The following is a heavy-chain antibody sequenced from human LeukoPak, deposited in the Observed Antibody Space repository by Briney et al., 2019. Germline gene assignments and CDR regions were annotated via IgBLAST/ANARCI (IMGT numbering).Heavy chain of an antibody. Sequence: QPGGSLRLSCAASGFTLSNYWMSWVRQAPGKGLEWVASIKQDGSEKYYVDSVKGRFTISRDNAKNSLYLQINSLRAEDTAVYYCARDRSSGWYLTPGFDPWGQGTLVTVSS. D-gene: IGHD6-19*01. CDR2: IKQDGSEK. CDR1: GFTLSNYW. J-gene: IGHJ5*02. CDR3: ARDRSSGWYLTPGFDP. V-gene: IGHV3-7*04.